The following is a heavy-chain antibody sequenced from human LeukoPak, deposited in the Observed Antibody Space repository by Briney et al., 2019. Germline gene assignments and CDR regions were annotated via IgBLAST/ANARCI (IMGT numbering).Heavy chain of an antibody. Sequence: GGSLRLYCAASGFTFSSFWMSWVRQAPGKGLEWVANIKKDGSQKYYVDSVEGRFTISKDNAKNSLYLQMDSLRVDDTAVYYCTRVFGGYDVSDYWGQGTLVTVSS. CDR2: IKKDGSQK. CDR1: GFTFSSFW. J-gene: IGHJ4*02. V-gene: IGHV3-7*03. D-gene: IGHD3-3*01. CDR3: TRVFGGYDVSDY.